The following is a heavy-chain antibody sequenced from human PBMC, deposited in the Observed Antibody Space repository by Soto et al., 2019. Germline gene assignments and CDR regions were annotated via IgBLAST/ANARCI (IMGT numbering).Heavy chain of an antibody. J-gene: IGHJ6*02. CDR2: IYYSGST. V-gene: IGHV4-30-4*01. D-gene: IGHD2-8*01. Sequence: TLSLTCTVSGGSISSGDYYWSWIRQPPGKGLEWIGYIYYSGSTYYNPSLKSRVTISVDTSKNQFSLKLSSVTAADTAVYYCARTHCTNGVCLKNYYYYYGMDVWGQGTTVTVSS. CDR3: ARTHCTNGVCLKNYYYYYGMDV. CDR1: GGSISSGDYY.